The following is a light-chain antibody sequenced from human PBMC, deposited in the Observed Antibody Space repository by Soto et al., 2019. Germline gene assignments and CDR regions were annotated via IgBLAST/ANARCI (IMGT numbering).Light chain of an antibody. CDR2: DAS. Sequence: EIVLTQSPATLSLSPGERATLSCRASQSVSSYLAWYQQKPGQAPRLLIYDASNRAAGIPARFSGSGSGTDFTLTISSLEPEDFAVYHCQQRSNWPPFFTFGPGTKVDIK. CDR1: QSVSSY. V-gene: IGKV3-11*01. CDR3: QQRSNWPPFFT. J-gene: IGKJ3*01.